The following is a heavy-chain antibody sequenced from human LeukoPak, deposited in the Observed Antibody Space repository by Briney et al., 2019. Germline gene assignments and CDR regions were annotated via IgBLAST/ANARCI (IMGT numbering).Heavy chain of an antibody. V-gene: IGHV4-34*01. CDR1: GGSFSGYY. D-gene: IGHD1-14*01. Sequence: SATLSLTCAVYGGSFSGYYWSWIRQPPGKGLEWIGEINHSGSTNYNPSLKSRVTISVDTSKNQFSLKLSSVTAADTAVYYCARGLRFRYRPRSYYFDYWGQGTLVTVSS. CDR2: INHSGST. J-gene: IGHJ4*02. CDR3: ARGLRFRYRPRSYYFDY.